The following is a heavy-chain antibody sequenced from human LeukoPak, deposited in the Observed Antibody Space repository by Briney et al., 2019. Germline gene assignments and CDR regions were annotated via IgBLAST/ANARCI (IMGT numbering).Heavy chain of an antibody. Sequence: PGVSLRLSCSACGFTFNSYAMHWLRQAPGKGLEYVSSISSNGANKYYADSVKGRFTISRDNSKNTLYLQMSSLRAEDTAVYFCVKRCGILTGAFDIWGQGTMVTVSS. CDR2: ISSNGANK. CDR1: GFTFNSYA. J-gene: IGHJ3*02. CDR3: VKRCGILTGAFDI. D-gene: IGHD3-9*01. V-gene: IGHV3-64D*06.